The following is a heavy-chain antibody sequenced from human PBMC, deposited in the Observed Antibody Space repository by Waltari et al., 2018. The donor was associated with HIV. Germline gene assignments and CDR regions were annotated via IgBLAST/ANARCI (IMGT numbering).Heavy chain of an antibody. Sequence: EVQLVESGGGLVQPGGSLRLSCAASGLTFSNFWMSWVRQAPGKGLEWLANIKQDGSEKYYVDSVKGRFTISRDNAKNSLYLQMNSLRAEDTAVYYCASPSIRAGMDVWGQGTTVTVSS. J-gene: IGHJ6*02. CDR3: ASPSIRAGMDV. CDR2: IKQDGSEK. D-gene: IGHD2-2*02. V-gene: IGHV3-7*01. CDR1: GLTFSNFW.